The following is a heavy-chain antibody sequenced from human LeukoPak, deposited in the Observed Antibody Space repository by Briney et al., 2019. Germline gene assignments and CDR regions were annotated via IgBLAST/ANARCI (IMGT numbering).Heavy chain of an antibody. V-gene: IGHV3-7*01. Sequence: GGSLRLSCEASGFTFSTYCMTWVRQAPGKGLEWVANIKEDESEKYYVDSVKGRFTISRDNATNSLYLQMNSLRAEDTAVYYCAREGYSPRDGYNFNFDYWGQGTLVTVSS. J-gene: IGHJ4*02. CDR2: IKEDESEK. CDR3: AREGYSPRDGYNFNFDY. D-gene: IGHD5-24*01. CDR1: GFTFSTYC.